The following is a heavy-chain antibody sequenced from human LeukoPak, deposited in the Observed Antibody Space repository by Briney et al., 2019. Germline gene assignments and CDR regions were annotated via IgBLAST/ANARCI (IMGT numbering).Heavy chain of an antibody. CDR2: INPNSGGT. Sequence: ASVKVSCKASGYTFTGYYMHWVRQAPGQGLEWKGWINPNSGGTNYAQKFQGRVAMTRDTSISTAYMELSRLRSDDTAVYYCARTYGSGSYDFDYWGQGTLVTVSS. D-gene: IGHD3-10*01. V-gene: IGHV1-2*02. J-gene: IGHJ4*02. CDR3: ARTYGSGSYDFDY. CDR1: GYTFTGYY.